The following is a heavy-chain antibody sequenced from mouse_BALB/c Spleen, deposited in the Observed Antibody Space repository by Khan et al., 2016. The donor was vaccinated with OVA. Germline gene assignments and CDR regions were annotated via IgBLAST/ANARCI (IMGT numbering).Heavy chain of an antibody. J-gene: IGHJ4*01. V-gene: IGHV5-9*02. Sequence: EVHLVESGGGLVKPGGSLKLSCAASGFAFSSYDMSWVRQTPERRLEWVALISNGGSYTNYPDSVKGRFTISRDNARNTLDLHVSRLRSENTALYYCARHGGFNPYFAMDYWGQGTSVTVSS. CDR3: ARHGGFNPYFAMDY. CDR2: ISNGGSYT. CDR1: GFAFSSYD.